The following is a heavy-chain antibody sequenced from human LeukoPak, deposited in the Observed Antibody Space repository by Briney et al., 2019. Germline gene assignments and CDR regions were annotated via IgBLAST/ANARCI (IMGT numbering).Heavy chain of an antibody. CDR3: ARGPDYYDSSGYYPDY. Sequence: ASVKVSCKASGYTFTSYYMDWVRQAPGQGLEWMGIINPSGGSTSYAQKFQGRVTMTRDTSTSTVYMELSSLRSEDTAVYYCARGPDYYDSSGYYPDYWGQGTLVTVSS. J-gene: IGHJ4*02. CDR2: INPSGGST. D-gene: IGHD3-22*01. CDR1: GYTFTSYY. V-gene: IGHV1-46*01.